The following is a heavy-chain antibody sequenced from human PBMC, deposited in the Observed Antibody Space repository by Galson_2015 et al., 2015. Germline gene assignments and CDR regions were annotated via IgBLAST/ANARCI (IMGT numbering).Heavy chain of an antibody. V-gene: IGHV3-23*01. CDR3: ASYDCTAASCYRILEY. J-gene: IGHJ4*02. Sequence: SLRLSCAGSGFTFSNYAMSWVRQAPGKGLEWVSDISGSGDRKNHADSVKGRFTISRDNSKNTLYLQMNSLRAEDTAVYYCASYDCTAASCYRILEYWGRGTLVTVSS. CDR2: ISGSGDRK. D-gene: IGHD2-8*02. CDR1: GFTFSNYA.